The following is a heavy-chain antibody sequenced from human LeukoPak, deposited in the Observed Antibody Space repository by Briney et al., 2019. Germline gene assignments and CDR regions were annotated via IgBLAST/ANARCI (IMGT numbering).Heavy chain of an antibody. CDR2: IYSDGNT. J-gene: IGHJ4*02. CDR1: GFTVSANY. D-gene: IGHD6-13*01. CDR3: ARDGDEEAAAGTFDY. Sequence: GGSLRLSCAASGFTVSANYMSWVRQAPGEGLEWVSIIYSDGNTFYADSVKGRFTISRDNSKNTLYLQMNSLRAEDTAVYYCARDGDEEAAAGTFDYWGQGTLVTVSS. V-gene: IGHV3-66*01.